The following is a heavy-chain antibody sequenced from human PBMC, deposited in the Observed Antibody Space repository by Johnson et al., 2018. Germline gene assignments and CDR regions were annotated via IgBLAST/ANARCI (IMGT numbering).Heavy chain of an antibody. Sequence: VQLVQSGGGLVKPGGSLRLSCAASGFTFSSYSMNWVRQAPGKGLEWVSSISSSSSYIYYADSVKGRFTISRDNAKNSLYLQMNSLRAEDTAVYYCARPYSSGWYLDAFDIWGQGTMVTVSS. V-gene: IGHV3-21*01. CDR2: ISSSSSYI. J-gene: IGHJ3*02. D-gene: IGHD6-19*01. CDR1: GFTFSSYS. CDR3: ARPYSSGWYLDAFDI.